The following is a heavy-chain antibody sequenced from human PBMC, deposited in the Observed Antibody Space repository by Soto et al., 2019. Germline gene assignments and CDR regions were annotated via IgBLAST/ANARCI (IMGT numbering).Heavy chain of an antibody. CDR1: GFTFSSYA. D-gene: IGHD2-2*01. J-gene: IGHJ6*03. Sequence: GGSLRLSCAASGFTFSSYAMGWVRQAPGKGLEWVSAISGSGGSTYYADSVKGRLTISRDNSKNRLYLQMNSLRAEDTAVYYCAKAGYCSSATCATRYYYMDVWGKGTTVTVSS. CDR2: ISGSGGST. CDR3: AKAGYCSSATCATRYYYMDV. V-gene: IGHV3-23*01.